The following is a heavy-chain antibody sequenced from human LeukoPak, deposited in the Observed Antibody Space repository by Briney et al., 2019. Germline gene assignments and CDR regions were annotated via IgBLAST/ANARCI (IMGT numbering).Heavy chain of an antibody. CDR1: GFTFSSYA. V-gene: IGHV3-23*01. Sequence: GGSLRLSCAASGFTFSSYAMSWVRQAPGKGLEWVSAISGSGGSTYYADSVKGRFTISRDNSKNTLYLQMNSLRAEDTAVYYCARDTVTTSLNAYYYYGMDVWGQGTTVTVSS. J-gene: IGHJ6*02. CDR3: ARDTVTTSLNAYYYYGMDV. D-gene: IGHD4-17*01. CDR2: ISGSGGST.